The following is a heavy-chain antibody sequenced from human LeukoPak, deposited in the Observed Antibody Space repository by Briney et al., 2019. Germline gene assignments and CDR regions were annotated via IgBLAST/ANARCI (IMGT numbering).Heavy chain of an antibody. D-gene: IGHD5-18*01. CDR2: INPNSGGT. Sequence: PVASVMDSCKASGYTFTDYYIHWLRQAPGQGLEWMGWINPNSGGTYYAQKFQGRVTMTRDTSISTAYMELSSLRSDDTAVYYCARIEYSYGAHIDYCGETTHVTVSS. CDR3: ARIEYSYGAHIDY. CDR1: GYTFTDYY. V-gene: IGHV1-2*02. J-gene: IGHJ4*02.